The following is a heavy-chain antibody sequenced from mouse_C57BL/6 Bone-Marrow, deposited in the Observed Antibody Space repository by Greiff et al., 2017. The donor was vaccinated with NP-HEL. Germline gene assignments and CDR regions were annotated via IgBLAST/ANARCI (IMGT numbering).Heavy chain of an antibody. CDR2: IRNKANGYTT. V-gene: IGHV7-3*01. CDR1: GFTFTAYY. CDR3: ARYNDGSSYVAY. D-gene: IGHD1-1*01. Sequence: EVKLVESGGGLVQPGGSLSLSCAASGFTFTAYYMSWVRQPPGKALEWLGFIRNKANGYTTEYSASVKGRFTISRDNSQSILYLQMNALRAEDSATYYCARYNDGSSYVAYWGKGTLVTVSA. J-gene: IGHJ3*01.